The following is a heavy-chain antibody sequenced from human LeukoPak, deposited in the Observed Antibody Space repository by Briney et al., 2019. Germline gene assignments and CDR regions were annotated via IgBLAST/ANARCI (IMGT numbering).Heavy chain of an antibody. Sequence: PGGSLRLSCPASGXTFSNYGMHCVRQAPGKGPEWVAGISEDGINKYYADSVKARFTISRDNSNNTLFLQMNNLRADDTAVYYCAKDRETTASGTFDYWGQGDLVTVSS. D-gene: IGHD6-13*01. J-gene: IGHJ4*02. CDR2: ISEDGINK. CDR1: GXTFSNYG. V-gene: IGHV3-30*18. CDR3: AKDRETTASGTFDY.